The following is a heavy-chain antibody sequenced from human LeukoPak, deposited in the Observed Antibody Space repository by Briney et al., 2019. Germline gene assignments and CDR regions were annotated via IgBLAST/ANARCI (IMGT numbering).Heavy chain of an antibody. CDR2: IYYSGST. D-gene: IGHD6-19*01. Sequence: SETLSLTCTVSGGSISSYYWSWIRQPPGKGLEWIGYIYYSGSTNYNPSLKSRVTISVDTSKNQFSLKLSSVTAADTAVYYCARLMYSSGWLWLTGAFDIWGQGTMVTVSS. CDR3: ARLMYSSGWLWLTGAFDI. V-gene: IGHV4-59*12. CDR1: GGSISSYY. J-gene: IGHJ3*02.